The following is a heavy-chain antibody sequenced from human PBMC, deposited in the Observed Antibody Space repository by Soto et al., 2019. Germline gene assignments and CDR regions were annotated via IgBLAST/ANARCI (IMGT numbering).Heavy chain of an antibody. D-gene: IGHD5-18*01. CDR2: ISGSGGKS. CDR1: GFTFTDSA. J-gene: IGHJ4*02. CDR3: VKGVYSSGSDFFDY. Sequence: SGGSLRLFCAASGFTFTDSAMSWVRQAPGKGLEWVSTISGSGGKSFYADSVKGRFTISRDSSKSTLYLQVNSLRDDDTAVYYCVKGVYSSGSDFFDYWGQGTPVTV. V-gene: IGHV3-23*01.